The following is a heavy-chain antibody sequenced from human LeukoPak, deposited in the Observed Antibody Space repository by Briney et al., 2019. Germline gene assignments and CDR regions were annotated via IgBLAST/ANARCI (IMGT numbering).Heavy chain of an antibody. CDR3: AKRAHPSTYYHYGMDV. J-gene: IGHJ6*02. V-gene: IGHV3-23*01. CDR1: GFTFSSYA. CDR2: ISYTSATT. Sequence: GGSLRLSCAASGFTFSSYAMSWVRQAPGKRLEWVSTISYTSATTFYADSVKGRFTISRDNSKNTLYLQMNTLRAEDTAIYYCAKRAHPSTYYHYGMDVWGQGTTVAVSS.